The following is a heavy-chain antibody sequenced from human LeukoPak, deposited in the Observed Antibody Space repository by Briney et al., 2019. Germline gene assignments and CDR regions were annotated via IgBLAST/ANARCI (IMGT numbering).Heavy chain of an antibody. CDR3: ARQWLPFDY. Sequence: SETLSLTCTVSGGSISSSSYYWGWIRHPPGKGLEWIGSIYYSGSTYYNPSLKSRVTISVDTSKNQFSLKLSSVTAADTAVYYCARQWLPFDYWGQGTLVTVSS. V-gene: IGHV4-39*07. CDR2: IYYSGST. J-gene: IGHJ4*02. D-gene: IGHD6-19*01. CDR1: GGSISSSSYY.